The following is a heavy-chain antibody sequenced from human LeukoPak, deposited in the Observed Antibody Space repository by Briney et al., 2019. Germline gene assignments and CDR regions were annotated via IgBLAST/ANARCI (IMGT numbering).Heavy chain of an antibody. CDR2: IWYDGTNE. J-gene: IGHJ3*02. CDR1: GLTIDNYG. V-gene: IGHV3-33*06. Sequence: GGSLRLSFAASGLTIDNYGMYWVRQAPGEGLEWVATIWYDGTNENYGDSVKGRFTISRDNSKNTLYLQMSSLRVEDTAVYYCAKDTGYCSSTDCTRDAFEIWGQGTMVTVSS. CDR3: AKDTGYCSSTDCTRDAFEI. D-gene: IGHD2-2*03.